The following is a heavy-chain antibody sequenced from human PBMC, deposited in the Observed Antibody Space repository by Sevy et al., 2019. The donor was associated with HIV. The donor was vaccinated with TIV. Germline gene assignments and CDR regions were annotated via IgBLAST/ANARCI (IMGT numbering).Heavy chain of an antibody. Sequence: GGSLRLSCTASGFTFGDYAMSWVRQAPGKGLEWVGFIRNKAYGGTTEYAASVKGRFTISRDDSKSIAYLQMNSLKTEDTAVYYCTRDVGYSSAYNWFDPWGQGTLVTVSS. V-gene: IGHV3-49*04. CDR3: TRDVGYSSAYNWFDP. CDR1: GFTFGDYA. CDR2: IRNKAYGGTT. J-gene: IGHJ5*02. D-gene: IGHD6-25*01.